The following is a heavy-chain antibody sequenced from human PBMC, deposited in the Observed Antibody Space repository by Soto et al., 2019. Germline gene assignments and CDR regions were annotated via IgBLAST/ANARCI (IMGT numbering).Heavy chain of an antibody. CDR3: ARRGGGWPRGWYFDL. J-gene: IGHJ2*01. Sequence: QVQLQQWGAGLLKPSETLSLTCAVYGGSFSGYYWSWIRQPPGKGLEWIGEINHSGSTNYNPSLNGRVTISVDTSKNQFSLKLSSWTAADTAVYYCARRGGGWPRGWYFDLWGRGPLVTVSS. CDR2: INHSGST. CDR1: GGSFSGYY. V-gene: IGHV4-34*01. D-gene: IGHD2-15*01.